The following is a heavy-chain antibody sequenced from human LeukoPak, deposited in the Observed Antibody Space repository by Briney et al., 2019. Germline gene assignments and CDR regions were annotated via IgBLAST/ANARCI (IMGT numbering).Heavy chain of an antibody. CDR2: MNPNSGNT. D-gene: IGHD3-22*01. J-gene: IGHJ5*02. CDR3: ARDSYDSSGYYH. Sequence: ASVKVSCKASGYTFTSYDINWVRQATGQGLEWMGWMNPNSGNTGYAQKFQGRVTITRNTSISTAYMELSSLRSEDTAVYYCARDSYDSSGYYHWGQGTLVTVSS. V-gene: IGHV1-8*03. CDR1: GYTFTSYD.